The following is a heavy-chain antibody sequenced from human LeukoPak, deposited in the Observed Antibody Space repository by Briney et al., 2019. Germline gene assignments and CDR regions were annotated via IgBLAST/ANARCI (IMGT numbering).Heavy chain of an antibody. CDR1: GFSFSSYS. CDR2: ISSSSGYI. V-gene: IGHV3-21*01. J-gene: IGHJ6*03. D-gene: IGHD6-19*01. CDR3: ARSTRIAVAGTGHYYMDV. Sequence: GGSLRLSCAASGFSFSSYSMNWVRQAPGKGLEWVSSISSSSGYIYYADSVKGRFTISRDNAKNSLYLQMNSLRAEDTAVYYCARSTRIAVAGTGHYYMDVWGKGTTVTVSS.